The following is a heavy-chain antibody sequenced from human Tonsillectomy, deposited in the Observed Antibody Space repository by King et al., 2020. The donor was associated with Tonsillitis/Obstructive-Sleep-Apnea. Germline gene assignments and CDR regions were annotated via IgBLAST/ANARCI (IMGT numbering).Heavy chain of an antibody. CDR2: ITGSGGST. CDR3: AEAPLQGYCSSTSCYTRHFDL. V-gene: IGHV3-23*04. Sequence: VQLVESGGGLVQPGGSLRLSCAASAFTFSSYAMSWVRQAPGKGLEWVSAITGSGGSTYYADSVKGRFTIYRDNSKNTLYLQMNSLRAEATAVYYCAEAPLQGYCSSTSCYTRHFDLWARGTLVTVSS. D-gene: IGHD2-2*02. J-gene: IGHJ2*01. CDR1: AFTFSSYA.